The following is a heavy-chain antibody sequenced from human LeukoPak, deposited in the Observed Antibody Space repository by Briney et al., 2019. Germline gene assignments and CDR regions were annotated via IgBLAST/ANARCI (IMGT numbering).Heavy chain of an antibody. Sequence: TGGSLRLSCAASGFTFSSYAMHWVRQAPGKGLEWVAVISYDESNKYYADSVKGRFTISRDNSKNTLYLQMNSLRAEDTAVYYCARVLLNGIVVVPAAQEGFDYWGQGTLVTVSS. D-gene: IGHD2-2*01. CDR1: GFTFSSYA. CDR2: ISYDESNK. CDR3: ARVLLNGIVVVPAAQEGFDY. J-gene: IGHJ4*02. V-gene: IGHV3-30-3*01.